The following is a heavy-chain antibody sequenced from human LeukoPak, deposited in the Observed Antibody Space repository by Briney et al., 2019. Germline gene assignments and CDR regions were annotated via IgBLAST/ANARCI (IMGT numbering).Heavy chain of an antibody. V-gene: IGHV3-21*01. CDR1: GFTFSSYS. CDR3: ARVGGDLELDP. J-gene: IGHJ5*02. D-gene: IGHD1-26*01. Sequence: GGSLRLSCTVSGFTFSSYSMTWVRQAPGKGLDWVSSISSGATYIYYADSVKGRFTISRDNAKNSLYLQMNSLRAEDTAVYYCARVGGDLELDPWGQGTLVTVSS. CDR2: ISSGATYI.